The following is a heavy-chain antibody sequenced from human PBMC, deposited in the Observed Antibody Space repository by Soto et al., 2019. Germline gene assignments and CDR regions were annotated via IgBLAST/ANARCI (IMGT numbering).Heavy chain of an antibody. CDR2: ITGSGGST. CDR3: AKVMGAYVTQYYFDY. D-gene: IGHD2-21*02. Sequence: EVQLLESGGALVQPGGSLRLSCAASGFTFSRHAMSWVRQAPGKGLEWVSAITGSGGSTYYADSVKGRFTISRDNSKNTLYLQMNSLLAEVTVVYYCAKVMGAYVTQYYFDYWGQGTLVTVSS. CDR1: GFTFSRHA. V-gene: IGHV3-23*01. J-gene: IGHJ4*02.